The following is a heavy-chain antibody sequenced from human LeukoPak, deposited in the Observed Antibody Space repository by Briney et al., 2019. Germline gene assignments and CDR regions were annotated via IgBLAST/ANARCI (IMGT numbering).Heavy chain of an antibody. CDR1: GGSFSDYY. J-gene: IGHJ4*02. D-gene: IGHD6-13*01. V-gene: IGHV4-34*01. CDR3: ASSPPGIAAAGTLFDY. CDR2: INHSGST. Sequence: SETLSLTCAVYGGSFSDYYWSWIRQPPGKGLEWIGEINHSGSTNYNPSLKSRVTISVDTSKNQFSLKLSSVTAADTAVYYCASSPPGIAAAGTLFDYWGQGTLVTVSS.